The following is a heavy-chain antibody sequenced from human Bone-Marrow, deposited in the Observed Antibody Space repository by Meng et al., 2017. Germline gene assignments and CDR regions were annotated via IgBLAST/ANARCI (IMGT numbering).Heavy chain of an antibody. D-gene: IGHD3-22*01. J-gene: IGHJ6*02. CDR1: GFTFSSYA. CDR2: ISGSGGST. Sequence: GGSLRLSCAASGFTFSSYAMSWVRQAPGKGLEWVSAISGSGGSTYYADSVKGRFTISRDNSKNTLYLQMNSLRAEDTAVYYCASTNSAKYYYDSSGYFVYYYGMDVWGQG. V-gene: IGHV3-23*01. CDR3: ASTNSAKYYYDSSGYFVYYYGMDV.